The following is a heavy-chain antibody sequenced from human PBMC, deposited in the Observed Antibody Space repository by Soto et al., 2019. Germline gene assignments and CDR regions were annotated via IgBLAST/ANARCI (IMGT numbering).Heavy chain of an antibody. CDR3: TKDQAAGTHYFYFYGMDV. Sequence: SLRLSCAASGFTFSSYAMSWVRQAPGKGLEWVSTISGSPGSTYYADSVKGRFAISRDNSKNTLYLHMSSLRAEDTAVYYCTKDQAAGTHYFYFYGMDVWGQGATVTVSS. J-gene: IGHJ6*02. D-gene: IGHD6-13*01. V-gene: IGHV3-23*01. CDR2: ISGSPGST. CDR1: GFTFSSYA.